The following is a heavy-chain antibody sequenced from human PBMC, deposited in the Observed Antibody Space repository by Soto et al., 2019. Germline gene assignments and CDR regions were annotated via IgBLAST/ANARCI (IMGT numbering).Heavy chain of an antibody. CDR3: ASDPYYYASYY. CDR2: ISQSGTTI. V-gene: IGHV3-11*01. CDR1: GFSFSDHY. J-gene: IGHJ4*02. Sequence: GGSLRLSCATSGFSFSDHYMTWIRQAPGKGLEWVSYISQSGTTIYYADSVKGRFTVSRDNAQNSLYLQMNSLRAEDTAVYYCASDPYYYASYYWGQGTLVTVSS. D-gene: IGHD3-10*01.